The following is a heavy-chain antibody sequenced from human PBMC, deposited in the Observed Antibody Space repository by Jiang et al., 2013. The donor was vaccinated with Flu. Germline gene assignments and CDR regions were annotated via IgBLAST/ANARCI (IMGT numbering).Heavy chain of an antibody. D-gene: IGHD5-12*01. V-gene: IGHV3-66*01. CDR3: ARDRQVDASGYYYYYYGMDV. Sequence: FTVSDNFMTWVRQAPGKGLEWVSIIYSAGATHYADSVRGRFTISRDTSKNTLFLHMNSLRADDTAVYYCARDRQVDASGYYYYYYGMDVWGQGTTVTVSS. CDR2: IYSAGAT. CDR1: FTVSDNF. J-gene: IGHJ6*02.